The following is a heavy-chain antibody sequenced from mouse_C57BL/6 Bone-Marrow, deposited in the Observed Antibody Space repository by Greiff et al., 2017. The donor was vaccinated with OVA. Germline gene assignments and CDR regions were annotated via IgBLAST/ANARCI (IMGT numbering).Heavy chain of an antibody. CDR1: GYAFTNYL. CDR3: ARSRFITTVVATSYYAMDY. CDR2: INPGSGGT. D-gene: IGHD1-1*01. V-gene: IGHV1-54*01. J-gene: IGHJ4*01. Sequence: QVQLQQSGAELVRPGTSVKVSCKASGYAFTNYLIEWVKQRPGQGLEWIGVINPGSGGTNYNEKFKGKATLTADKSSSTAYMQLSSLTSEDSAVYFCARSRFITTVVATSYYAMDYWGQGTSVTFSS.